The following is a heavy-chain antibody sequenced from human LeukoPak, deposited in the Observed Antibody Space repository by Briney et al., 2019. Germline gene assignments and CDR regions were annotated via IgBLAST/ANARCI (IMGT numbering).Heavy chain of an antibody. CDR2: TNEAGGDK. Sequence: GGSLRLSWAASGFTFSDFWMSWVRQAPGKGLECVASTNEAGGDKLYVDSVKGRFTISRDNSKNSLSLQMNSLTAEDTAIYYCAIATTGRGAFGSWGQGTLVSVSS. V-gene: IGHV3-7*01. CDR3: AIATTGRGAFGS. CDR1: GFTFSDFW. J-gene: IGHJ4*02. D-gene: IGHD1-1*01.